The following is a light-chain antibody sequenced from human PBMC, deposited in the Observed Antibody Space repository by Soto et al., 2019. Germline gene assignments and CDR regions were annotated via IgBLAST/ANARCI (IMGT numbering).Light chain of an antibody. CDR1: QDIKNY. CDR3: QQYNSYSMYT. V-gene: IGKV1-33*01. J-gene: IGKJ2*01. CDR2: DAS. Sequence: DIQMTQSPSSLSASVGDRVTSTCQASQDIKNYLNWYQQKSGKAPKLLIYDASDLETGVPSRFSGSGSGTEFTLTISSLQPDDFATYYCQQYNSYSMYTFGQGTKVDIK.